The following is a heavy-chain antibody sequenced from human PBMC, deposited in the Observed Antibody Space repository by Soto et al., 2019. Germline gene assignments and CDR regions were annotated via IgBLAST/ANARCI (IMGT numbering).Heavy chain of an antibody. Sequence: ESGGGLVAPGGSLRLSCAASGITFSDYYMSWIRQAPGKGLEWVSCSSNRGTAIYYADSVKGRFTISRDNAKNSLYLQMNSLRAEDTAVYYCAKDTRPFPGDYWGQGTLVTVSS. CDR1: GITFSDYY. V-gene: IGHV3-11*01. J-gene: IGHJ4*02. D-gene: IGHD2-15*01. CDR2: SSNRGTAI. CDR3: AKDTRPFPGDY.